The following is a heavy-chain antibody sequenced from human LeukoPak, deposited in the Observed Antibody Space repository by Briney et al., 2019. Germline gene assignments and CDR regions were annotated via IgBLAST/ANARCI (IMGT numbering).Heavy chain of an antibody. J-gene: IGHJ4*02. Sequence: PGGSLRLSCAASGFTLSSYWMSWLRQAPGKGLERVANIKEDGSEKYYVDSVKGRFTISRDNAENSLYLKVNSLRAEDTAVYSCARVTYAWYFDYWGQGTLVTVSS. CDR1: GFTLSSYW. CDR3: ARVTYAWYFDY. CDR2: IKEDGSEK. V-gene: IGHV3-7*04.